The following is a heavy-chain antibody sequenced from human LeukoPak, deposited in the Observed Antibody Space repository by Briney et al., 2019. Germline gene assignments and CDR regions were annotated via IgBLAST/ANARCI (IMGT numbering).Heavy chain of an antibody. D-gene: IGHD3-16*02. CDR3: ARTRRYDYVWGSYRYTGGSGFDY. Sequence: SETLSLTCAVYGGSFSGYYWSWIRQPPGKGLEWIGEINHSGSTNYNPSLKSRVTISVDTSKSQFSLKLSSVTAADTAVYYCARTRRYDYVWGSYRYTGGSGFDYWGQGTLVTVSS. J-gene: IGHJ4*02. V-gene: IGHV4-34*01. CDR2: INHSGST. CDR1: GGSFSGYY.